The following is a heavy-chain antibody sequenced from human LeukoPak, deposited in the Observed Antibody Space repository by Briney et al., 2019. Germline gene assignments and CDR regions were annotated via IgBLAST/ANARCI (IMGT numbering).Heavy chain of an antibody. CDR2: ISYDGSNK. CDR3: ARDGSFASPVEGTMDV. D-gene: IGHD3-10*01. J-gene: IGHJ6*02. Sequence: GGSLRLSCAASGFTFSSYGMHWVRQAPGKGLEWVAVISYDGSNKYYADSVKGRFTISRDNSKNTLYLQMNSLRAEDTAVYYCARDGSFASPVEGTMDVWGQGTTVTVSS. V-gene: IGHV3-30*03. CDR1: GFTFSSYG.